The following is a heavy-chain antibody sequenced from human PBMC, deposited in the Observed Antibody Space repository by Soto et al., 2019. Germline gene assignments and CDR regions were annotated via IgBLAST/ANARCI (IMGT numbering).Heavy chain of an antibody. V-gene: IGHV4-31*03. CDR2: IFYRGST. CDR1: GGSINSGGYY. J-gene: IGHJ4*02. CDR3: ARGYRQSGYSSSWVFDY. Sequence: QVQLQESGPGLVKPSQTLSLICTVSGGSINSGGYYWNWIRQHPGKGLEWIGYIFYRGSTYYNPFLRSRITISADPSENQFALNLSSVTAAYSAVYFFARGYRQSGYSSSWVFDYWGQGTLVNVSS. D-gene: IGHD6-13*01.